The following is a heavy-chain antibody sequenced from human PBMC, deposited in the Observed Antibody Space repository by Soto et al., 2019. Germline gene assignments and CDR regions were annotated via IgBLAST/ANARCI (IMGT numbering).Heavy chain of an antibody. D-gene: IGHD2-8*01. CDR3: AREKCRYCTNGASARGGGAFDI. J-gene: IGHJ3*02. Sequence: EVQLVESGGGLVQPGGSLRLSCAASGFTFSSYWMSWVRQAPGKGLEWVANIKQDGSEKYYVDSVKGRFTISRDNAKNSLYLQMNSRRAEDTAVYYCAREKCRYCTNGASARGGGAFDIWGQGTMVTVSS. CDR2: IKQDGSEK. V-gene: IGHV3-7*01. CDR1: GFTFSSYW.